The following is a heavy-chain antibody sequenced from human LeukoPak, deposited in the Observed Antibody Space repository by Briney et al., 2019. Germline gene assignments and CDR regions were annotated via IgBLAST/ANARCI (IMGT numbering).Heavy chain of an antibody. Sequence: SETLSLTCTVSGVSISTSNSYWGWIRQPPGKGLEWIGSIYHSGSTYYNPSLKSRVTISVDTSKNQFSLKLSSVTAADTAVYYCARRSGDAFDIWGQGTMVTVSS. CDR1: GVSISTSNSY. CDR2: IYHSGST. J-gene: IGHJ3*02. V-gene: IGHV4-39*07. D-gene: IGHD1-1*01. CDR3: ARRSGDAFDI.